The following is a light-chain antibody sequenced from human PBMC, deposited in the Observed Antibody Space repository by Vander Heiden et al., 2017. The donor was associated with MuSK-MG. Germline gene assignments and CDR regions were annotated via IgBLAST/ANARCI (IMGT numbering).Light chain of an antibody. CDR3: QQYNSFTWT. J-gene: IGKJ1*01. V-gene: IGKV1-5*03. CDR1: QSISSW. Sequence: DIQMTQSPSTLSASVGDRVTITCRASQSISSWLAWYQQKPGKAPKLLIYKASSLESGVPSRFSGSGSGTEFTLTTSSLQPDDFATYYCQQYNSFTWTFPQETKVEIK. CDR2: KAS.